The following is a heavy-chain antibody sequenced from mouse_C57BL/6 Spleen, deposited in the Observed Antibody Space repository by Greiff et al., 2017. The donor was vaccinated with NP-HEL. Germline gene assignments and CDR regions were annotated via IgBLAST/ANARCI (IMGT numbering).Heavy chain of an antibody. CDR1: GYTFTSYW. CDR2: IHPSDSDT. Sequence: QVQLQQPGAELVKPGASVKVSCKASGYTFTSYWMHWVKQRPGQGLEWIGRIHPSDSDTNYNQKFKGKATLTVDKSSSTAYMQLSSLTSEDSAVYYCAMRGYDGYYGGRWYFDVWGTGTTVTVSS. V-gene: IGHV1-74*01. CDR3: AMRGYDGYYGGRWYFDV. D-gene: IGHD2-3*01. J-gene: IGHJ1*03.